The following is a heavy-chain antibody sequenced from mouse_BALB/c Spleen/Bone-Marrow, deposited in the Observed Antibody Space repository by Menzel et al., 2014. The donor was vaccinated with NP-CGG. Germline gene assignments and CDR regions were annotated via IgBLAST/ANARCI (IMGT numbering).Heavy chain of an antibody. Sequence: QVTLKESGPELVKPGASVKMSCKASGYSFTSYYIHWVKQRPGQGLEWIGWIFPGSDNTKYNEKFKGKATLTADTSSSTAYMHLSSLTSEDSAVYFCARDWDEYYFDYWGQGTTLTVSS. D-gene: IGHD4-1*01. V-gene: IGHV1-66*01. CDR1: GYSFTSYY. CDR3: ARDWDEYYFDY. CDR2: IFPGSDNT. J-gene: IGHJ2*01.